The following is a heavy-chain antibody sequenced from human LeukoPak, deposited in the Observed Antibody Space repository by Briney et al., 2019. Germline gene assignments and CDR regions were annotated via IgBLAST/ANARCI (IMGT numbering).Heavy chain of an antibody. CDR1: GFTFSSYA. CDR2: ISYDGSNK. Sequence: LTGGSLRLSCAASGFTFSSYAMHWVRQAPGKGLEWVAVISYDGSNKYYADSVKGRFTISRDNSKNTLYLQMNSLRAEDTAVYYCARDIKGTRYCSGGSCYRVGFDYWGQGTLVTVSS. V-gene: IGHV3-30-3*01. CDR3: ARDIKGTRYCSGGSCYRVGFDY. J-gene: IGHJ4*02. D-gene: IGHD2-15*01.